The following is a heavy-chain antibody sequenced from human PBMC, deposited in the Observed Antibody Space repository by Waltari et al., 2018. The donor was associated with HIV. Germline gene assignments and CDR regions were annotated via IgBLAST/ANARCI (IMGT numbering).Heavy chain of an antibody. CDR2: IGTISGRV. J-gene: IGHJ4*02. V-gene: IGHV3-48*04. CDR3: ARESYYYDSSGYPLAY. Sequence: DVQLEESGGGLVQPGGSLRLSCAASGLPFNTFGFNWVRQDPGRGVEWGSYIGTISGRVYYSDSVNGRFTISRDDAKNSLYLEMSSLRADDTAVYYCARESYYYDSSGYPLAYWGQGILVTVSS. CDR1: GLPFNTFG. D-gene: IGHD3-22*01.